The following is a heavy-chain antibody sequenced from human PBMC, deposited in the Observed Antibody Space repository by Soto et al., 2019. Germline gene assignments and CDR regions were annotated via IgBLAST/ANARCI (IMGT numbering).Heavy chain of an antibody. V-gene: IGHV4-59*08. CDR1: GGSISTYY. D-gene: IGHD2-15*01. Sequence: QVQLQESGPGLVKPSETLSLTCTLSGGSISTYYWSWIRQPPGKGLEWIGYVYDRATTSYNPSLKTRFTISADTPKNQFSLNLRSVTAADTAVYFCARIRSVFSGGRNDYWGQGILVTVSS. J-gene: IGHJ4*02. CDR2: VYDRATT. CDR3: ARIRSVFSGGRNDY.